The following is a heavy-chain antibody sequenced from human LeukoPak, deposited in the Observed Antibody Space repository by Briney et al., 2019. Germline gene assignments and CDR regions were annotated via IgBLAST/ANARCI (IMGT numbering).Heavy chain of an antibody. CDR1: GYTFTSYA. CDR2: INAGNGNT. Sequence: GASVKVSCKASGYTFTSYAMHWVRQAPGQRLEWTGWINAGNGNTKYSQKFQGRVTITRDTSASTAYMELSSLRSEDTAVYYCASNKDSSGWYAPYGMDVWGQGTTVTVSS. V-gene: IGHV1-3*01. J-gene: IGHJ6*02. CDR3: ASNKDSSGWYAPYGMDV. D-gene: IGHD6-19*01.